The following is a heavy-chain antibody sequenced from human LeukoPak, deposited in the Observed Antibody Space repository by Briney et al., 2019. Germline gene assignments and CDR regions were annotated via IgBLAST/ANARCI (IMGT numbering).Heavy chain of an antibody. CDR3: PCFHRVCSRSTCYVAYADV. D-gene: IGHD3-16*01. CDR2: ISSRGTTV. V-gene: IGHV3-48*02. Sequence: SGGSLRLSCVPSGSSLANYSTSWVRQPPGKGLEWVSYISSRGTTVFYADSVKGRYTISRENDRNSVFLHKSGESYGETATEYCPCFHRVCSRSTCYVAYADVWGKETTVSVS. CDR1: GSSLANYS. J-gene: IGHJ6*03.